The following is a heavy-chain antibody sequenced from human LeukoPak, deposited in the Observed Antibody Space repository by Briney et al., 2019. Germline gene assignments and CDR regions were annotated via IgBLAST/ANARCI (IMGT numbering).Heavy chain of an antibody. J-gene: IGHJ3*02. CDR3: ARDPRNSRAFDI. CDR2: IIPIFGTA. V-gene: IGHV1-69*05. CDR1: GGTFSSYA. Sequence: SVKVSCKASGGTFSSYAISWVRQAPGQGLEWMGGIIPIFGTANYAQKLQGRVTMTTDTSTSTAYMELRSLRSDDTAVYYCARDPRNSRAFDIWGQGTMVTVSS. D-gene: IGHD4-23*01.